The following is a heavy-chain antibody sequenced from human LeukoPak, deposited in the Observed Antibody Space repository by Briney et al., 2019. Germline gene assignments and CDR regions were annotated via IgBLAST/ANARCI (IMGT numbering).Heavy chain of an antibody. D-gene: IGHD4-17*01. CDR1: GFTFSSYS. J-gene: IGHJ4*02. CDR3: ARDKTTVTTFDF. Sequence: GGSLRLSCAASGFTFSSYSMNWVRQAPGKGLEWVSYITSSGSTKNYADSVRGRFTISRDNAKNTLYLQMNSLRAEDTAVYYCARDKTTVTTFDFWGQGTVVSVSS. CDR2: ITSSGSTK. V-gene: IGHV3-48*04.